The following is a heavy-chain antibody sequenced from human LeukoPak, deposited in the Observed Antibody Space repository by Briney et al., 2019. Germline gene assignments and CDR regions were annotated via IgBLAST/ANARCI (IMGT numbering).Heavy chain of an antibody. J-gene: IGHJ3*02. CDR2: INHSGST. V-gene: IGHV4-34*01. Sequence: PSETLSLTCAVYGGSFSGYYWSWIRQPPGKGLEWIGEINHSGSTNYNPPLKSRVTISVDTSKNQFSLKLSSVTAADTAVYYCARELSRPYAFDIWGQGTMVTVSS. CDR1: GGSFSGYY. CDR3: ARELSRPYAFDI. D-gene: IGHD6-6*01.